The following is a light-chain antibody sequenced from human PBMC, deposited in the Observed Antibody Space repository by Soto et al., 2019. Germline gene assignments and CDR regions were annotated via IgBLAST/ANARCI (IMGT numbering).Light chain of an antibody. Sequence: DIQTTQSPSSLSASVGDRVTITCRASQGISNYLAWYQQKPGKVPKLLIYAASTLQSGVPSRFSGSGSGTDFTLTISSLQPEDVATYYCQKYNSALIFTFGPGTKVDIK. J-gene: IGKJ3*01. CDR1: QGISNY. CDR3: QKYNSALIFT. V-gene: IGKV1-27*01. CDR2: AAS.